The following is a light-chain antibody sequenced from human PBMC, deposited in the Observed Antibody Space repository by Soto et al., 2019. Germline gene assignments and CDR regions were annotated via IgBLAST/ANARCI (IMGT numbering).Light chain of an antibody. Sequence: EIVLTQSPGTLCLSPGERATLSCRASQSVSNNYLAWYEQEPGQAPRLLIYGASSRATGIPDRFSGSASGTDFTLTISRLEPEDFAVYYCQQYGSSPITFGQGTRLEI. V-gene: IGKV3-20*01. J-gene: IGKJ5*01. CDR3: QQYGSSPIT. CDR1: QSVSNNY. CDR2: GAS.